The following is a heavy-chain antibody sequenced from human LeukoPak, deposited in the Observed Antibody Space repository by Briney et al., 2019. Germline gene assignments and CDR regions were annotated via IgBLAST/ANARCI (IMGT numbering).Heavy chain of an antibody. J-gene: IGHJ4*02. Sequence: GGSLRLSCAASGFTFRTYWMSWVRQAPGKGLEWVANINQDGSEQYYVDSVKGRFTISRDNAKNSLYLQMNSLRGEDTAVYYCARDGPIYYEASGYHYWGQGTLVTVSS. CDR1: GFTFRTYW. V-gene: IGHV3-7*03. D-gene: IGHD3-22*01. CDR2: INQDGSEQ. CDR3: ARDGPIYYEASGYHY.